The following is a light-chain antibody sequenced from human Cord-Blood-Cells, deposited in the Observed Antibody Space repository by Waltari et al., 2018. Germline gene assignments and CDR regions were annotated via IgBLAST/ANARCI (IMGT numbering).Light chain of an antibody. J-gene: IGKJ2*03. CDR3: QQSYSNPYS. V-gene: IGKV1-39*01. CDR1: QSISSY. Sequence: DIQMTHPPSSLSVSVVDIFTSTCRASQSISSYLNWYQQKPGKAPKLLIYAASSLQSGVPSRFSGSGSGTDFTLTISSLQPEDFATYYCQQSYSNPYSFGQGTKLEIK. CDR2: AAS.